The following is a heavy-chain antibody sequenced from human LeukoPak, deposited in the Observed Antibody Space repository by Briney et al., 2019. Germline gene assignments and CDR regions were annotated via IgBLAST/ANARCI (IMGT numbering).Heavy chain of an antibody. Sequence: PPGGPLRLSCAASGFTFSSYAMSWVRQAPGKGPEWVSAISGSGGSTYYADSVKGRFTISRDNSKNTLYLQMNSLRAEDTAVYYCAKIPMITFGGVIYYFDYWGQGTLVTVSS. J-gene: IGHJ4*02. CDR3: AKIPMITFGGVIYYFDY. D-gene: IGHD3-16*02. CDR2: ISGSGGST. V-gene: IGHV3-23*01. CDR1: GFTFSSYA.